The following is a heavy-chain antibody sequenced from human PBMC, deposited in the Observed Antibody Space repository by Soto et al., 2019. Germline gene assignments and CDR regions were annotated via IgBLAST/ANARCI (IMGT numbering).Heavy chain of an antibody. CDR1: GFTFSSYW. D-gene: IGHD6-13*01. Sequence: LRLSCAASGFTFSSYWMNWVRQAPGKGLEWVSSISSSSSYIYYADSVKGRFTISRDNAKNSLYLQMNSLRAEDTAVYYCARDFRIAAALDYWGQGTLVTVSS. V-gene: IGHV3-21*01. CDR3: ARDFRIAAALDY. CDR2: ISSSSSYI. J-gene: IGHJ4*02.